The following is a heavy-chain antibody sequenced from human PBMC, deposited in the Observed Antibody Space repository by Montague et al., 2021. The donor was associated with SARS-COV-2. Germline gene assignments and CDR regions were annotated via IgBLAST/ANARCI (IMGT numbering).Heavy chain of an antibody. D-gene: IGHD3-10*01. J-gene: IGHJ5*02. CDR3: ARNGVEPRGSGRDYSGNWLDP. V-gene: IGHV2-70*11. Sequence: PALVKPTQTLTLTCTFSGFSLSAGGMCVSWIRQPPGKALEWLARIDWDDDKYYSTSLETRLTISKDTSKNQVVLRMTNMDPADTATYYCARNGVEPRGSGRDYSGNWLDPGGQGTWATVSP. CDR2: IDWDDDK. CDR1: GFSLSAGGMC.